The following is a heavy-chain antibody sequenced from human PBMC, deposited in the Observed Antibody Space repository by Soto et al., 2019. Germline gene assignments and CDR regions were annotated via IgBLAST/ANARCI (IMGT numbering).Heavy chain of an antibody. V-gene: IGHV3-23*01. CDR1: GFTFSSYS. J-gene: IGHJ4*02. D-gene: IGHD4-17*01. Sequence: GGSLRLSCAASGFTFSSYSMSWVRQAPGKGLEWVSAISGSGGSTYYADSVKGRFTISRDNSKNTLYLQMNSLRAEDTAVYYCAKDLDDYGDYIPGYWGQGTLVTVSS. CDR3: AKDLDDYGDYIPGY. CDR2: ISGSGGST.